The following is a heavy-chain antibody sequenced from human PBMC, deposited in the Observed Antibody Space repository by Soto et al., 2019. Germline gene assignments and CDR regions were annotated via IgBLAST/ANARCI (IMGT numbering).Heavy chain of an antibody. D-gene: IGHD3-22*01. J-gene: IGHJ4*02. CDR1: GGSISSDGYS. CDR2: IYQSGST. V-gene: IGHV4-30-2*01. Sequence: PSETLSLTCAVSGGSISSDGYSWIWMRQPPGKGLEGIGYIYQSGSTYYNPSLKSRVTISVDRSKNQFSLKLSTVTAPDTAVYSCARGKGDYYDSSGYCSSGNFDYWGQGTPVTVSS. CDR3: ARGKGDYYDSSGYCSSGNFDY.